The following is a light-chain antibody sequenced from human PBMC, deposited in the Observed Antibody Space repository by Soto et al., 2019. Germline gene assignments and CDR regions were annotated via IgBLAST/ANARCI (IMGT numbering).Light chain of an antibody. CDR3: STYTRTTVV. Sequence: QSALTQPASVSGSPGQSVTISCTATTSDVGGYNYLSWYQQHPGKAPKLILYDGSSRPSGVSKRFSGSKSGNTASLIISGLQPEDEADYHCSTYTRTTVVSGGGTKLTVL. CDR1: TSDVGGYNY. V-gene: IGLV2-14*03. J-gene: IGLJ2*01. CDR2: DGS.